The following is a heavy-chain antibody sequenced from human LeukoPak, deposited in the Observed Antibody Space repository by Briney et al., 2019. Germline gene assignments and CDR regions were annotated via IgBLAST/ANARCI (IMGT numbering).Heavy chain of an antibody. Sequence: GGSLRLSCGASGFAVSSNYMTWVRQAPGKGLECVSVMYRGGSAYYADSVKGRFTLSRDNSKNTLYLQMNSLRAEDTAVYYCAKDLDYGVLYWGQGTLVTVSS. CDR3: AKDLDYGVLY. V-gene: IGHV3-66*01. D-gene: IGHD4-17*01. CDR1: GFAVSSNY. CDR2: MYRGGSA. J-gene: IGHJ4*02.